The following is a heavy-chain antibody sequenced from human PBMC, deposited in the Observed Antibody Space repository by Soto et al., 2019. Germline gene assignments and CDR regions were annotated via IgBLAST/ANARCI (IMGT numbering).Heavy chain of an antibody. D-gene: IGHD6-13*01. CDR1: GYSFTSYW. CDR3: AGHCLRARAAARSVSCFDS. J-gene: IGHJ5*01. V-gene: IGHV5-10-1*01. Sequence: GESLKISCKGSGYSFTSYWISWVRQMPGKGLEWMGRIDPSDSYNNYSPLFQGHVTISADKSISTAYLQCSRLKASDTVMYYWAGHCLRARAAARSVSCFDSWGQGTLVTVSS. CDR2: IDPSDSYN.